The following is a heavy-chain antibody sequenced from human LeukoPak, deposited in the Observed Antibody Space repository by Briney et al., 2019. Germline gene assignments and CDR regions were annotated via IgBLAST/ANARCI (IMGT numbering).Heavy chain of an antibody. CDR2: INKVGSEK. CDR1: GFTFSSYW. J-gene: IGHJ1*01. CDR3: ARELVVGPAEYFQN. Sequence: GGSLRLSCAASGFTFSSYWMSWVRQTPGKGLEWVANINKVGSEKYYMDSVRGRFTISRDNAKNSLSLQMNSLRVEDTAVYYCARELVVGPAEYFQNWGQGTLVTVSS. D-gene: IGHD2-8*02. V-gene: IGHV3-7*01.